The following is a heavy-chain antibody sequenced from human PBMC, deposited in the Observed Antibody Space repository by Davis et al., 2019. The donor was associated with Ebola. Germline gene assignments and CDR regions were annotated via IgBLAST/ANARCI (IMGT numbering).Heavy chain of an antibody. Sequence: GESLKISCAASGFTFSSYAMHWVRQAPGKGLEWVAVISYDGSNKYYADSVKGRFTISRDNSKNTLYLQMNSLRAEDTAVYYCARLGYTVTKDDWGQGTLVTVSS. J-gene: IGHJ4*02. CDR2: ISYDGSNK. CDR1: GFTFSSYA. V-gene: IGHV3-30-3*01. CDR3: ARLGYTVTKDD. D-gene: IGHD4-17*01.